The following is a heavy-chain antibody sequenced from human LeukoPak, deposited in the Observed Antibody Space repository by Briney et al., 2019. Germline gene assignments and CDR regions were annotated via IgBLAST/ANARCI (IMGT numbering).Heavy chain of an antibody. J-gene: IGHJ6*03. D-gene: IGHD6-13*01. CDR2: INPNSGGT. CDR1: GYTFTGYY. V-gene: IGHV1-2*02. CDR3: ARGASSSWSSRRSDWVRNYYYYYMDV. Sequence: ASVKVSCKASGYTFTGYYMHWVRQAPGQGLEWMGWINPNSGGTNYAQKFQGRVTMTRDTSISTAYMELSRLRSDDTAVYYCARGASSSWSSRRSDWVRNYYYYYMDVWGKGTTVTVSS.